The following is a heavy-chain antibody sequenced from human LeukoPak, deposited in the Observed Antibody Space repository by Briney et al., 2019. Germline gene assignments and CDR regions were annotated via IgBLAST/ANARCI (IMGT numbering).Heavy chain of an antibody. D-gene: IGHD6-6*01. Sequence: PSETLSLTCAVSGYSISSGYYWGWIRQPPGKGLEWIGSIYHSGSTYYNPSLKSRVTISVDTSKNQFSLKLIPVTAADTAVYYWARHRDYSSSDYWGQGTLVTASS. V-gene: IGHV4-38-2*01. CDR2: IYHSGST. CDR1: GYSISSGYY. CDR3: ARHRDYSSSDY. J-gene: IGHJ4*02.